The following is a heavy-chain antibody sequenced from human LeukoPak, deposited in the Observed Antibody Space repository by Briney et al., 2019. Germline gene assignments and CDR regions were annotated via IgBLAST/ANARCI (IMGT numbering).Heavy chain of an antibody. Sequence: PSETLSLTCTVSGGSISSYYWSWIRQPPGKGLEWIGYIYYSGSTNYNPSLKSRVTISVDTSKNQFSLKLGSVTAADTAVYYCARDLRGSYPGAAFDYWGQGTLVTVSS. V-gene: IGHV4-59*01. J-gene: IGHJ4*02. CDR1: GGSISSYY. CDR2: IYYSGST. CDR3: ARDLRGSYPGAAFDY. D-gene: IGHD1-26*01.